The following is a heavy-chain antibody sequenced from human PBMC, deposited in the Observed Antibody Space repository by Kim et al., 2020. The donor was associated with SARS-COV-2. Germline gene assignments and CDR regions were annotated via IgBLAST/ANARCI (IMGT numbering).Heavy chain of an antibody. Sequence: ASVKVSCKASGYTFTSYYMHWVRQAPGQGLEWMGIINPSGGSTSYAQKFQGRVTMTRDTSTSTVYMELSSLRSEDTAVYYCARDLNLGYDYVWGSYRGHFDYWGQGTLVTVSS. V-gene: IGHV1-46*01. CDR3: ARDLNLGYDYVWGSYRGHFDY. J-gene: IGHJ4*02. D-gene: IGHD3-16*02. CDR2: INPSGGST. CDR1: GYTFTSYY.